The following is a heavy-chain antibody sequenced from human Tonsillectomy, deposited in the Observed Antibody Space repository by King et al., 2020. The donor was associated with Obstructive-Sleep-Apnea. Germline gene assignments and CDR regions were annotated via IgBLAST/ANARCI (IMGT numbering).Heavy chain of an antibody. V-gene: IGHV4-59*08. J-gene: IGHJ4*02. CDR3: ARHQFDSSGYYSFDY. D-gene: IGHD3-22*01. CDR2: IYYSGST. Sequence: VQLQESGPGLVKSSETLSLTCTVSGGSIRSYYWSWIRQPPGKGLEWIGYIYYSGSTNYNPSLKSRVTISVDTSKNQFSLKLSSVTATDTAVYYCARHQFDSSGYYSFDYWGQGTLVTVSS. CDR1: GGSIRSYY.